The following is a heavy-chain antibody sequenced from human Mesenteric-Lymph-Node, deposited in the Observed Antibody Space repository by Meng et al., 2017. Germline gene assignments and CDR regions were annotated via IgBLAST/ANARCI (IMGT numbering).Heavy chain of an antibody. J-gene: IGHJ6*02. CDR3: ARGEVGARRAYYYGMDV. V-gene: IGHV3-43*01. D-gene: IGHD1-26*01. CDR2: ISWDGGST. CDR1: GSTISSYW. Sequence: GESLKISCEASGSTISSYWMHWVRQAPGKGLEWVSLISWDGGSTYYADSVKGRFTISRDNSKNSLYLQMNSLRTEDTALYYCARGEVGARRAYYYGMDVWGQGTTVTVSS.